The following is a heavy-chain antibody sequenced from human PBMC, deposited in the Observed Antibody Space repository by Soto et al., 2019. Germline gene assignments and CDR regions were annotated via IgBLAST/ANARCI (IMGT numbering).Heavy chain of an antibody. CDR2: ISGSGGST. CDR3: AKDRIQLWSPSAPYYFDY. J-gene: IGHJ4*02. V-gene: IGHV3-23*01. D-gene: IGHD5-18*01. CDR1: GFTFISYA. Sequence: PGGSLRLSCAASGFTFISYAMSWVRQAPGKGLEWVSAISGSGGSTYYADSVKGRFTISRDNSKNTLYLQMNSLRAEDTAVYYCAKDRIQLWSPSAPYYFDYWGQGTLVTVSS.